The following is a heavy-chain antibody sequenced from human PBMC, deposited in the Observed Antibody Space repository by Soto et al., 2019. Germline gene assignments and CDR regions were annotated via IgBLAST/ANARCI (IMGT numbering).Heavy chain of an antibody. V-gene: IGHV4-34*01. CDR3: ARGGGEPGGLYYYYGMDV. CDR1: GGSFRGYY. Sequence: PSETLSLTCAVYGGSFRGYYWSWIRQPPGKGLEWIGEINHSGGTNYNPSLKSRLTISVDTSKNQFSLKLSSVTAADTAVYYCARGGGEPGGLYYYYGMDVWGQGTLVTVSS. CDR2: INHSGGT. J-gene: IGHJ6*02. D-gene: IGHD2-15*01.